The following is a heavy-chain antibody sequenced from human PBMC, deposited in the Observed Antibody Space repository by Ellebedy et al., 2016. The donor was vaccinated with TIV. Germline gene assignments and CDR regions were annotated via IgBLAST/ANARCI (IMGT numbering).Heavy chain of an antibody. V-gene: IGHV1-69*13. CDR1: GGTFNSHA. CDR3: ARGGAYYHRYFDD. Sequence: SVKVSCKASGGTFNSHAISWVRQAPRQGLEWMGGITGMFRTVNYAQKFQGRVTITADEFMTTAYMELSSLRSEDTAVYYCARGGAYYHRYFDDWGQGTLVTVSS. D-gene: IGHD3-10*01. CDR2: ITGMFRTV. J-gene: IGHJ4*02.